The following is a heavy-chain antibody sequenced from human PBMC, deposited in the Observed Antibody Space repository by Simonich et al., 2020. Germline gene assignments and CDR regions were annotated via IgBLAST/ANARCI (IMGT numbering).Heavy chain of an antibody. V-gene: IGHV3-21*01. CDR1: GFTFSSYS. D-gene: IGHD6-13*01. CDR3: ARDAAGDY. J-gene: IGHJ4*02. CDR2: SSSRSSYI. Sequence: EVQLVESGGGLVKPGGSLRLSCAASGFTFSSYSMKWVRQAPGKGMEWVSSSSSRSSYIYYADSVKCRFTISRDNAKNSLYLQMNSLRAEDTAVYYCARDAAGDYWGQGTLVTVSS.